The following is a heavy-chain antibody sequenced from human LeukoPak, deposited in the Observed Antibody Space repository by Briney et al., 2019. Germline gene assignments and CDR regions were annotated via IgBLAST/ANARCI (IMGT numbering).Heavy chain of an antibody. V-gene: IGHV6-1*01. CDR3: ARTSGAMRCDYGLDV. J-gene: IGHJ6*02. Sequence: SQTLSLTCAISGDTFSGNSAACGWIRQSPSRGLEWLGRIYYRSKWYNDYAVSVKSRITINSDTSKNQFSLQLNSVTPEDTAVYYCARTSGAMRCDYGLDVWGQGTTVTVSS. CDR1: GDTFSGNSAA. D-gene: IGHD2-2*01. CDR2: IYYRSKWYN.